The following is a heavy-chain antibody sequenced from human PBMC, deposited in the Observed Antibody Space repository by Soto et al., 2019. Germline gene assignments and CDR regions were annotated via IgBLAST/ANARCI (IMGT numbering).Heavy chain of an antibody. D-gene: IGHD5-12*01. V-gene: IGHV3-53*01. CDR2: IYSGGSR. CDR3: SRIPGDSDLQRVIDV. Sequence: EVQLVESGGGLIQPGGSLRLSCAASGFTVSGSHMSWVRQAPGKGLEWVSLIYSGGSRYSADSVKGRFSVSRDSSKNTLYLQKNRPRAEGTAVYYCSRIPGDSDLQRVIDVWGQGTTVSVSS. J-gene: IGHJ6*02. CDR1: GFTVSGSH.